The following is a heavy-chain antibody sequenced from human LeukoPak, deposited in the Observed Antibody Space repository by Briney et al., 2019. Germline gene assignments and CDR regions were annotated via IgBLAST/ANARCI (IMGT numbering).Heavy chain of an antibody. CDR3: ATRAGSIAIMYYFDY. J-gene: IGHJ4*02. D-gene: IGHD3-16*01. CDR1: GFTFSSYA. Sequence: GGSLRLSCAASGFTFSSYAMSWVRQAPGKGLEWVSAISASGGSTYYADSVKGRFTISRDNPKNTLFLQMNSLRAEDTAVYYCATRAGSIAIMYYFDYWGQGTLVTVSS. V-gene: IGHV3-23*01. CDR2: ISASGGST.